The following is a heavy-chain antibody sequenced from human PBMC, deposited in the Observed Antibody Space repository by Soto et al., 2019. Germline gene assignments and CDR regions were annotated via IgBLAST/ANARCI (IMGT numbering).Heavy chain of an antibody. J-gene: IGHJ4*02. CDR2: INPSGGST. D-gene: IGHD3-3*01. CDR3: ARYAGAYYDFWSGYSNYFDY. V-gene: IGHV1-46*01. CDR1: GYTFTSYY. Sequence: ASVKVSCKASGYTFTSYYMHWVRQAPGQGLEWMGIINPSGGSTSYAQKFQGRVTMTRDTSTSTVYMELSSLRSEDAAVYYCARYAGAYYDFWSGYSNYFDYWGQGTLVTVSS.